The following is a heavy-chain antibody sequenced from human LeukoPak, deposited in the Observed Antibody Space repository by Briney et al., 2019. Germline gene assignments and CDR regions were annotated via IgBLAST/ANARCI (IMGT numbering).Heavy chain of an antibody. J-gene: IGHJ4*02. CDR1: GFTVSSNC. V-gene: IGHV3-53*01. CDR2: LCSGGST. CDR3: AKDRADCSNTSCYAFFDY. D-gene: IGHD2-2*01. Sequence: GGSLRLSCAASGFTVSSNCMTWVRQAPGMGLEWVSVLCSGGSTYYADSVKGRFTISTDNSKNTLYLQMNSLRAEDTAVYYCAKDRADCSNTSCYAFFDYWGQGTLVTVSP.